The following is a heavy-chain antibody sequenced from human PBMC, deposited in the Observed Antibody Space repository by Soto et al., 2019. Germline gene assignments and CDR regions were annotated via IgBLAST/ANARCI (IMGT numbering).Heavy chain of an antibody. CDR1: GFTFSSYA. CDR2: ISGSGGST. V-gene: IGHV3-23*01. D-gene: IGHD1-20*01. Sequence: GGSLRLSCAASGFTFSSYAMSWVRQAPGKGLEWVSAISGSGGSTYYADSVKGRFTISRDNSKNTLYLQMNSLRAEDTAVYYCATYYNWNPAPMDGWGQGTTVTVSS. CDR3: ATYYNWNPAPMDG. J-gene: IGHJ6*02.